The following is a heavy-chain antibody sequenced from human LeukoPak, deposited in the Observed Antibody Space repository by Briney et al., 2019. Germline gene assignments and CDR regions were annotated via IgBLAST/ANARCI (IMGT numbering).Heavy chain of an antibody. CDR1: GFTFSNSD. V-gene: IGHV3-21*01. Sequence: GGSLRLSCATSGFTFSNSDMNWVRQAPGKGLEWVSSITTTSSYIYYADSVRGRFTISRDNAKNSLYLQMDSLRAEDTAVYYCETSVCPGGSCYLRYSWLDLWGRGTLVTVSS. D-gene: IGHD2-15*01. J-gene: IGHJ5*02. CDR2: ITTTSSYI. CDR3: ETSVCPGGSCYLRYSWLDL.